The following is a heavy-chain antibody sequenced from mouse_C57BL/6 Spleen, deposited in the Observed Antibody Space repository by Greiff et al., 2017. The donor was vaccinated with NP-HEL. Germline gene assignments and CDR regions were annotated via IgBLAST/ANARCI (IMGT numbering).Heavy chain of an antibody. J-gene: IGHJ2*01. CDR1: GYTFTSYW. V-gene: IGHV1-7*01. CDR3: ASTRHYCSSRDY. D-gene: IGHD1-1*01. Sequence: QVQLQQSGAELAKPGASVKLSCKASGYTFTSYWMHWVKQRPGQGLEWIGYINPSSGYTKYNQKFKDKATLTADKSSSTAYMQLSSLTSEDSAVYHCASTRHYCSSRDYWRKRTTLTVSS. CDR2: INPSSGYT.